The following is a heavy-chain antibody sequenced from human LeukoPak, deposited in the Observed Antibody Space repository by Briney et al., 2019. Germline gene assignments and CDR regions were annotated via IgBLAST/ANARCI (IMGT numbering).Heavy chain of an antibody. CDR2: ISGSGGST. V-gene: IGHV3-23*01. J-gene: IGHJ4*02. Sequence: GGSLRLSCAASGFTFSSYAVSWVRQAPGKGLEWVSAISGSGGSTYYTDSVKGRFTISRDNSKNTLYLQMNSLRAEDTAVYYCASPYCSSTSCSTLHDFWGQGTLVTVSS. D-gene: IGHD2-2*01. CDR1: GFTFSSYA. CDR3: ASPYCSSTSCSTLHDF.